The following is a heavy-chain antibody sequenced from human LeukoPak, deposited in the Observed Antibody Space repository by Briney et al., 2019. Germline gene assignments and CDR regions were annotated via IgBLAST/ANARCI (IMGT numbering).Heavy chain of an antibody. D-gene: IGHD3-22*01. V-gene: IGHV3-9*01. CDR2: ISWNSGSI. J-gene: IGHJ4*02. Sequence: GGSPRLSCAASGFTFDDYAMHWVRQAPGKGLEWVSGISWNSGSIGYADSVKGRFTISRDNAKNSLYLQMNSLRAEDTALYYCAKEGTYYYDSSGYLRSSYFDYWGQGTLVTVSS. CDR3: AKEGTYYYDSSGYLRSSYFDY. CDR1: GFTFDDYA.